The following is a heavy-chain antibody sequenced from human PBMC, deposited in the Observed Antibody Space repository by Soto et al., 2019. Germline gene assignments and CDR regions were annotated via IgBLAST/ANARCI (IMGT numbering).Heavy chain of an antibody. CDR3: GVSAGLDF. V-gene: IGHV1-18*01. CDR2: ISADSGEP. J-gene: IGHJ4*02. Sequence: QVQLVQSGPEVKRPGSSVKISCKASGLSSTTYAFSWVRRAPGQGLEWMGLISADSGEPRYAQKFPGRVAITTDTSTRTAYMELRGLTSDDTAVYYCGVSAGLDFWGQGTRVTVSS. CDR1: GLSSTTYA. D-gene: IGHD6-13*01.